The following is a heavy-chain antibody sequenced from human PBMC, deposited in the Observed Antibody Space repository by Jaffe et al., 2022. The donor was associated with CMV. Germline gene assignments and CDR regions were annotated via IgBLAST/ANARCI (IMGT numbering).Heavy chain of an antibody. J-gene: IGHJ4*02. CDR2: MNPNSGNT. CDR3: ATLAGRAGAVGDRGRDY. CDR1: GYTFTSYD. D-gene: IGHD1-26*01. Sequence: QVQLVQSGAEVKKPGASVKVSCKASGYTFTSYDINWVRQATGQGLEWMGWMNPNSGNTGYAQKFQGRVTMTRNTSISTAYMELSSLRSEDTAVYYCATLAGRAGAVGDRGRDYWGQGTLVTVSS. V-gene: IGHV1-8*01.